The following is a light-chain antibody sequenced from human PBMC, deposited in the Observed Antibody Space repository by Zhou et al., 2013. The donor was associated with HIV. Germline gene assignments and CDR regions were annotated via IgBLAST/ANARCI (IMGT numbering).Light chain of an antibody. CDR1: QSVSSSY. CDR2: AAS. Sequence: EIVLTQSPGTLSLSPGERATLSCRASQSVSSSYLAWYQQKPGQAPRLLIHAASHRAGGIPDRFSGSGSGTDFTLTISSLEPEDFAVYYCQQRHSWPITFGQGTRLETK. J-gene: IGKJ5*01. V-gene: IGKV3D-20*02. CDR3: QQRHSWPIT.